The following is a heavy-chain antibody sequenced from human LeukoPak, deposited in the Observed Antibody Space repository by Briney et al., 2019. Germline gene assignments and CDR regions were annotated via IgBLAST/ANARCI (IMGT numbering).Heavy chain of an antibody. CDR1: GYTFSGYY. V-gene: IGHV1-2*02. CDR2: INPNSGGT. Sequence: ASVKVSCKASGYTFSGYYMHWVRQAPGQGLEWMGWINPNSGGTNYAQKFQGRVTMTRDTSITTAYVELSRLRSDDTAMYYCARASFRGRETDYWGQGILVTVSS. J-gene: IGHJ4*02. CDR3: ARASFRGRETDY. D-gene: IGHD1-1*01.